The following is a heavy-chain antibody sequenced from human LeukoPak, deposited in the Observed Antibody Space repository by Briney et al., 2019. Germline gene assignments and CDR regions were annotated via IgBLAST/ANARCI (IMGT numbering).Heavy chain of an antibody. J-gene: IGHJ4*02. CDR1: GFTFSDYF. D-gene: IGHD6-19*01. CDR2: ISGDTSHI. V-gene: IGHV3-21*01. CDR3: ARDEPGIAVDVGVY. Sequence: GGSLRLSCAASGFTFSDYFINWVRQAPGKGLEWVSSISGDTSHIYYADSVKGRFTISRDNAKNSLYLQTNSLRADDTAVYYCARDEPGIAVDVGVYWGQGTLVTVSS.